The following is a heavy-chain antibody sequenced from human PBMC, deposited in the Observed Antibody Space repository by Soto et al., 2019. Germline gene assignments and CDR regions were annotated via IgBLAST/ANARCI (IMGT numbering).Heavy chain of an antibody. D-gene: IGHD3-10*01. V-gene: IGHV4-31*03. CDR2: IYYSGST. CDR3: ARSVEVRGVIPFDY. J-gene: IGHJ4*02. Sequence: TLSLTCTVSGGSISSGGYYWSWIRQHPGKGMEWIGYIYYSGSTYYNPSLKSRVTISVDTSKNQFSLKLSSVTAADTAVYYCARSVEVRGVIPFDYWGQGTLVTVSS. CDR1: GGSISSGGYY.